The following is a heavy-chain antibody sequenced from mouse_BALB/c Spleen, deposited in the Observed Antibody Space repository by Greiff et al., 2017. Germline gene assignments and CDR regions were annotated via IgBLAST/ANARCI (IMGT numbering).Heavy chain of an antibody. Sequence: EVKVEESGGGLVKLGGSLKLSCAASGFTFSSYYMSWVRQTPEKRLELVAAINSNGGSTYYPDTVKGRFTISRDNAKNTLYLQMSSLKSEDTALYYCARQISYGNYVDYWGQGTSVTVSS. CDR3: ARQISYGNYVDY. D-gene: IGHD2-10*02. J-gene: IGHJ4*01. CDR1: GFTFSSYY. CDR2: INSNGGST. V-gene: IGHV5-6-2*01.